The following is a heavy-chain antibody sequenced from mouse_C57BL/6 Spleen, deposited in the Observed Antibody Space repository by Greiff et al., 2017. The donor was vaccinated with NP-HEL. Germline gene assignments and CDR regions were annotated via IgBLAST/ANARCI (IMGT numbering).Heavy chain of an antibody. Sequence: EVQLQQSGAELVRPGASVKLSCTASGFNIKDDYMHWVKQRPEQGLEWIGWIDPENGDTKYASKIQGKATITADTYSNTAYLQLRSLTSEDTAVYYCTSYDGYYKAMDYWGQGTSVTVSS. CDR3: TSYDGYYKAMDY. CDR1: GFNIKDDY. V-gene: IGHV14-4*01. CDR2: IDPENGDT. J-gene: IGHJ4*01. D-gene: IGHD2-3*01.